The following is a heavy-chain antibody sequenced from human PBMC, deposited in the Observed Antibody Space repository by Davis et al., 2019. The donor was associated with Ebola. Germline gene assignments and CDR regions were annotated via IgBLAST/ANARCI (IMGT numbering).Heavy chain of an antibody. CDR3: ARDGEHYSDLDY. CDR2: IKSDGSTK. V-gene: IGHV3-74*01. D-gene: IGHD1-26*01. CDR1: GFTFSSYW. Sequence: GESLKISCAASGFTFSSYWMHWVRQAPGKGLVWASRIKSDGSTKSYADSVKGRFTISRDNAKNTLYLQMDSLRAEDTAVYYCARDGEHYSDLDYWGQGTLVTVSS. J-gene: IGHJ4*02.